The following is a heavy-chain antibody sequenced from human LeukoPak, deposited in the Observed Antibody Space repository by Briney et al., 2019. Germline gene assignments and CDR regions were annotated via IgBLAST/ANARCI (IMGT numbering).Heavy chain of an antibody. D-gene: IGHD6-13*01. CDR3: ARLRAGREYYYYYYMDV. CDR1: DGSISSYY. CDR2: IYTSGST. J-gene: IGHJ6*03. V-gene: IGHV4-4*09. Sequence: SETLSLTCTVSDGSISSYYWSWIRQPPGKGLEWIGYIYTSGSTNYNPSLKSRVTISVDTSKNQFSLKLSSVTAADTAVYYCARLRAGREYYYYYYMDVWGKGTTVTVSS.